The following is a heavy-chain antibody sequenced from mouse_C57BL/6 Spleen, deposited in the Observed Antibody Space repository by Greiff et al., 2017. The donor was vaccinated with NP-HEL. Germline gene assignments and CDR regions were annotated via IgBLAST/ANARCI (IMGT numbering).Heavy chain of an antibody. Sequence: QVQLQQPGAELVRPGSSVKLSCKASGYTFTSYWMHWVKQRPIQGLEWIGNIDPSDSETHYNQKFKDKATLTVDKSSSPAYMQLSSLTSEDSAVYDCARGSPPYRFGYWGQGTTLTVSS. CDR3: ARGSPPYRFGY. J-gene: IGHJ2*01. CDR1: GYTFTSYW. D-gene: IGHD5-1*01. V-gene: IGHV1-52*01. CDR2: IDPSDSET.